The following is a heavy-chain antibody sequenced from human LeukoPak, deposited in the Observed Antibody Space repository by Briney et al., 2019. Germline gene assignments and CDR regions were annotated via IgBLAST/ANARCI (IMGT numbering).Heavy chain of an antibody. CDR3: AKNGQSGFSFDP. V-gene: IGHV4-34*01. D-gene: IGHD1-26*01. CDR1: GGPFNGYY. CDR2: GDERGGT. Sequence: PSETLSLTCAVYGGPFNGYYWSWIRQSPGKELEWIGEGDERGGTKYNPSLRSRVTTSADSSKNQFSLKLTSVTAADTAVYHCAKNGQSGFSFDPWGQGTLVTVSS. J-gene: IGHJ5*02.